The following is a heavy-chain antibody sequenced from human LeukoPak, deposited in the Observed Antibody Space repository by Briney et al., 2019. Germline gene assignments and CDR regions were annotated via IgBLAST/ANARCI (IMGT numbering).Heavy chain of an antibody. J-gene: IGHJ4*02. CDR2: ISYDGSNK. V-gene: IGHV3-30*03. Sequence: GRSLRLSCAASGFTFSSYGMHWVRQAPGKGLEWVAVISYDGSNKYYADSVKGRFTISRDNSKNTLYLQMNSLRAEDTAVYYCARDPSGSYYFDYWGQGTLDTVSS. CDR1: GFTFSSYG. CDR3: ARDPSGSYYFDY. D-gene: IGHD1-26*01.